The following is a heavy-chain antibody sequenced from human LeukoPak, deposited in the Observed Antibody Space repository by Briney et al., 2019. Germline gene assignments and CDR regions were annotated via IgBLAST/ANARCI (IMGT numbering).Heavy chain of an antibody. CDR2: SNPNSGDT. CDR1: GYTFTGYY. V-gene: IGHV1-2*02. D-gene: IGHD2-2*01. J-gene: IGHJ4*02. CDR3: ARANPLDCSSTTCLFDY. Sequence: GASVKVSCKASGYTFTGYYMHWVRRAPGQGFEWTGWSNPNSGDTNYAQKFQGSVTMTRDTSISTAHMELSRLRSDDTAVYYCARANPLDCSSTTCLFDYWGQGTLVTVSS.